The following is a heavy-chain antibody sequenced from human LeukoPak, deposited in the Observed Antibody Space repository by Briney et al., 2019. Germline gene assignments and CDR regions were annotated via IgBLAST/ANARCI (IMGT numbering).Heavy chain of an antibody. D-gene: IGHD6-13*01. Sequence: GGSLGLSCAASGFAFTSYAMSWVRQAPGKGLEWVSAISGSGGSTYYADSVKGRFTISRDNSKNTLYLQMNSLRAEDTAVYYCARHPNSNWDYWGQGTLVTVSS. J-gene: IGHJ4*02. CDR3: ARHPNSNWDY. CDR2: ISGSGGST. V-gene: IGHV3-23*01. CDR1: GFAFTSYA.